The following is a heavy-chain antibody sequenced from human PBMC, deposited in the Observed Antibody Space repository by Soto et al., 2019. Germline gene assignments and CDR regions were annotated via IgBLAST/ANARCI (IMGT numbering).Heavy chain of an antibody. V-gene: IGHV3-30*18. Sequence: VGSLRLSCAASGFTFRGYGMHWVRQAPGRGLEWVALISYDGSIKYYADSVRGRFTISRDNSRNTLYLQMNSLRAEDTAVYYCANSEYSRYKNIDVWGQGTTVTVSS. CDR2: ISYDGSIK. CDR3: ANSEYSRYKNIDV. CDR1: GFTFRGYG. D-gene: IGHD5-18*01. J-gene: IGHJ6*02.